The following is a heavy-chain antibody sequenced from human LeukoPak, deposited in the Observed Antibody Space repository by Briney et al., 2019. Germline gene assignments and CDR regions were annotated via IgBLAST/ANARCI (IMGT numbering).Heavy chain of an antibody. J-gene: IGHJ6*03. V-gene: IGHV1-18*01. D-gene: IGHD2-15*01. Sequence: GASVKVSCKASGYTFTSYGISWVRQAPGQGLEWMGWISAYNGNTNYAQKLQGRVAMTTDTSTSTAYMELSSLRSEDTAVYYCARRGSSYYYYMDVWGKGTTVTVSS. CDR2: ISAYNGNT. CDR3: ARRGSSYYYYMDV. CDR1: GYTFTSYG.